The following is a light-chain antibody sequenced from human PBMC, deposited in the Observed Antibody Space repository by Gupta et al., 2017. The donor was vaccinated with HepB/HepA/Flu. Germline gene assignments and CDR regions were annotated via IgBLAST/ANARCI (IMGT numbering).Light chain of an antibody. J-gene: IGKJ1*01. Sequence: DIQMTQSPSSLSASVGDRVTITCRASQSINNYLNWYQQKPGEAPKLLFYEASTLQSGVPSRFSGSGSGTDFTLTISRLQPEDFATYFCQQSHITPRTFGQGSKVEIK. V-gene: IGKV1-39*01. CDR2: EAS. CDR1: QSINNY. CDR3: QQSHITPRT.